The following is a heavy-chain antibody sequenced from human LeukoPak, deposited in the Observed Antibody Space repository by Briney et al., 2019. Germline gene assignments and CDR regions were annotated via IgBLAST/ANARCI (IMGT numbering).Heavy chain of an antibody. CDR1: GFTFSNYG. CDR3: VRGKGYRSGRPRLDY. V-gene: IGHV3-30*04. J-gene: IGHJ4*02. CDR2: ISFDGDKR. D-gene: IGHD6-19*01. Sequence: RGSLRLSCAASGFTFSNYGMHWVRQVPGKGLEWLTIISFDGDKRYYADSVKGRFTIYRDNSNNTLYLQMNSLRPDDTGLYYCVRGKGYRSGRPRLDYWGQGTLVTVSS.